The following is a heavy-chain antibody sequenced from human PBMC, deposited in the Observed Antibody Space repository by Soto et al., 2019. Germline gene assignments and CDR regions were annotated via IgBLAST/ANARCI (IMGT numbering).Heavy chain of an antibody. V-gene: IGHV4-39*01. CDR2: VYYSGST. J-gene: IGHJ5*02. Sequence: SEPLSLPCHVSGGSISRSSYYWGWIRQPPGKGLELIGIVYYSGSTYYNPSLKSLVTISVDRPKNQLSLKLTSVTAADTAVYYCSRLGTEGFHXWGQGTPFTLSX. CDR3: SRLGTEGFHX. CDR1: GGSISRSSYY.